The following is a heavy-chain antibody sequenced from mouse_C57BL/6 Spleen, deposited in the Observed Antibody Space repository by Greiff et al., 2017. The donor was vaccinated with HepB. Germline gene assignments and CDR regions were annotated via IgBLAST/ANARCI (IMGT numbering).Heavy chain of an antibody. D-gene: IGHD2-4*01. J-gene: IGHJ4*01. Sequence: EVHLVESGGGLVKPGGSLKLSCAASGFTFSSYTMSWVRQTPEKRLEWVATISGGGGNTYYPDSVKGRFTISRDNAKTTLYLQMSSLRSEDTALYYCARHDDYDYYAMDYWGQGTSVTVSS. CDR2: ISGGGGNT. CDR3: ARHDDYDYYAMDY. CDR1: GFTFSSYT. V-gene: IGHV5-9*01.